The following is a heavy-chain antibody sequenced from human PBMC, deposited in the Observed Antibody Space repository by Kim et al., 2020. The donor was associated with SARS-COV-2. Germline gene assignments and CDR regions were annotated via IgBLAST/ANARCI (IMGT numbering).Heavy chain of an antibody. D-gene: IGHD1-26*01. V-gene: IGHV3-48*01. CDR2: IRGGGRNI. CDR1: GFTFSDYN. Sequence: GGSLRLSCAASGFTFSDYNMNWVRQAPGKGLEWVSYIRGGGRNIYYADSVKGRFTISRDNSKNSLFLQMDSLRAEDTAVYYCARGLVGANPIDYWG. J-gene: IGHJ4*01. CDR3: ARGLVGANPIDY.